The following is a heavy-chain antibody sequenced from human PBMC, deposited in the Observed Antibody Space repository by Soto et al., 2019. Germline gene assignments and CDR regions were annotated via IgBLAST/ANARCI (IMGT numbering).Heavy chain of an antibody. V-gene: IGHV1-46*01. Sequence: ASVKVSCKASGYTFTSYYMHWVRQAPGQGLEWMGIINPSGGSTSYAQKFQGRVTMTRDTSTSTVYMELSSLRSEDTAVYYCARTRTPYYYDSSGYYIDAFDIWGQGTMVT. CDR2: INPSGGST. CDR3: ARTRTPYYYDSSGYYIDAFDI. J-gene: IGHJ3*02. D-gene: IGHD3-22*01. CDR1: GYTFTSYY.